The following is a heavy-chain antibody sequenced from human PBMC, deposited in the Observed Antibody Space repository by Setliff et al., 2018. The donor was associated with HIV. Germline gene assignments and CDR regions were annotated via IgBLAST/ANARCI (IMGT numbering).Heavy chain of an antibody. CDR3: ARGLMSYNFWGGRNDYHYMDV. J-gene: IGHJ6*03. D-gene: IGHD3-3*01. CDR1: GGSISGYY. CDR2: IYYSGRT. V-gene: IGHV4-59*01. Sequence: SETLSLTCSVSGGSISGYYWNWIRQPPGKGLEWIGCIYYSGRTTYNSSLKSRVTISLDTSNNQFSLKLDSVTAADTAVYYCARGLMSYNFWGGRNDYHYMDVWGKGTTVTVSS.